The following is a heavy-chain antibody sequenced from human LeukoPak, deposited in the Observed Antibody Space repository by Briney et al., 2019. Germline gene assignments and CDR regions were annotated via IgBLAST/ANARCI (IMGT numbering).Heavy chain of an antibody. CDR3: AGGPTYRDSPHY. CDR2: IYYSGST. Sequence: SETLSLTCTVSGGSISSYYWSWIRQPPGKGLEWIGYIYYSGSTNYNPSLKSRVTISVDTSKNQFSLKLSSVAAADTAVYYCAGGPTYRDSPHYWGQGTLVTVSS. V-gene: IGHV4-59*01. CDR1: GGSISSYY. J-gene: IGHJ4*02. D-gene: IGHD4-17*01.